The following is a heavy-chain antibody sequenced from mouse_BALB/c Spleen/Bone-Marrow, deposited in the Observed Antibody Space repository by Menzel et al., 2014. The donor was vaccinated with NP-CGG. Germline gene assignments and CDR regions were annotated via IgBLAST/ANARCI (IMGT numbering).Heavy chain of an antibody. Sequence: VQLQQSGAELVKPGASVRLSCKASGYTFTSYWMHWLKQRPGQGLEWIGEINPSNGRTNYNEKFKSKATLTVDKSSSTAYMQLSSLTSEDSAVYYCARGYFAYWGQGTLVTVSA. J-gene: IGHJ3*01. CDR1: GYTFTSYW. D-gene: IGHD2-14*01. CDR3: ARGYFAY. CDR2: INPSNGRT. V-gene: IGHV1S81*02.